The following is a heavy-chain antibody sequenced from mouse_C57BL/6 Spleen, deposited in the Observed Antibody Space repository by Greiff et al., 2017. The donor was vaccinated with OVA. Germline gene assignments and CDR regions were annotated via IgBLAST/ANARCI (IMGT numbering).Heavy chain of an antibody. CDR3: ARRDPWFAY. D-gene: IGHD3-3*01. V-gene: IGHV1-64*01. CDR2: IHPNSGST. J-gene: IGHJ3*01. CDR1: GYTFTSYW. Sequence: QVQLKQPGAELVKPGASVKLSCKASGYTFTSYWMHWVKQRPGQGLEWIGMIHPNSGSTNYNEKFKSKATLTVDKSSSTAYMQLSSLTSEDSAVYYCARRDPWFAYWGQGTLVTVSA.